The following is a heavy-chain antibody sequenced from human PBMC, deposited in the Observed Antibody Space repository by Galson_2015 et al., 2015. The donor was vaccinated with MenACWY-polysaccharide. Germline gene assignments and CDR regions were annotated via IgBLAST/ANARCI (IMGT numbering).Heavy chain of an antibody. J-gene: IGHJ5*02. D-gene: IGHD6-6*01. V-gene: IGHV3-30*18. CDR1: GFTFSDFG. CDR3: AKERMAARPHWFDP. CDR2: IWYDGGKK. Sequence: SLRLSCAASGFTFSDFGMHWVRQAPGKGLEWVAGIWYDGGKKYYADSVKGRFTISRDNSKNTLYLEMNSLRPEDTAVYYCAKERMAARPHWFDPWGQGTLVTVSS.